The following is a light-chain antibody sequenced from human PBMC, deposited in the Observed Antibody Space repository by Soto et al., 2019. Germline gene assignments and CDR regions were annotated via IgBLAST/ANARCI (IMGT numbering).Light chain of an antibody. Sequence: IVMTQSPATLSVSPWERATLSCTASQSVSSNLAWYQQKPGQAPRLLLYGASTRATAIPARFSGSGSGTEFTLTISSLQSEDFAVYYCQQYNNWPPWTFGQGTKVDIK. CDR2: GAS. CDR3: QQYNNWPPWT. V-gene: IGKV3-15*01. CDR1: QSVSSN. J-gene: IGKJ1*01.